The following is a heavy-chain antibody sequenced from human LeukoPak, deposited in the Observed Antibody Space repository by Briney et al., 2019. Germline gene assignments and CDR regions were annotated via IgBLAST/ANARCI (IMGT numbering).Heavy chain of an antibody. D-gene: IGHD5-18*01. V-gene: IGHV1-69*05. CDR1: GGTFSSYA. J-gene: IGHJ4*02. CDR3: ARGYSYGFHFDY. CDR2: IIPIFGTA. Sequence: ASVKVSCKASGGTFSSYAISWVRQAPGQGLEWMGGIIPIFGTANYAQKFQARVTITTDESTSTAYMELSSLRSEDTAVYYCARGYSYGFHFDYWGQGTLVTVSS.